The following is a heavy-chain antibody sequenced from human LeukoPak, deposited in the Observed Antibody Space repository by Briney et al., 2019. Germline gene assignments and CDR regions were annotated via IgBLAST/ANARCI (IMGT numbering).Heavy chain of an antibody. D-gene: IGHD4-23*01. CDR2: IYNSGST. CDR1: GGSIRSYY. J-gene: IGHJ4*02. CDR3: ARWTVVTPYYFDY. V-gene: IGHV4-59*08. Sequence: PSETLPLTCTVSGGSIRSYYWSWIRQPPGKGLEWIGYIYNSGSTNYDPSLKSRVSISVDTSKNQFSLKLSSVTAADTAVYYCARWTVVTPYYFDYWGQGTLVTVSS.